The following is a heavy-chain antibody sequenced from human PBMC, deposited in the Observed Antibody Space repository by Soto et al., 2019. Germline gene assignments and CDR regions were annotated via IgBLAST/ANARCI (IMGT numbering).Heavy chain of an antibody. CDR1: GFTFYSYA. J-gene: IGHJ6*02. CDR3: AKRGDSYYYGMNV. Sequence: EVQLLASGGGLVHPGGSLRLSCAASGFTFYSYAMDWVRQAPGKGLEWVSSISARSDNTYYADSVKGRFTISRDHSKSPLYLQVNSLRAEDTAIYYCAKRGDSYYYGMNVWGQGTTVTVSS. D-gene: IGHD3-16*01. V-gene: IGHV3-23*01. CDR2: ISARSDNT.